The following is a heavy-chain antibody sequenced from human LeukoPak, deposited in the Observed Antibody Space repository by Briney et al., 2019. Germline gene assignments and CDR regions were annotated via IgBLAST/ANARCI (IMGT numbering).Heavy chain of an antibody. Sequence: PGRSLRLSCAASGFTFDDYAMHWVRQAPGKGLEWVSGISWNSGSIGYADSVKGRFTISRDNAKNSLYLQMNSLRVEDTAVYYCVSLPKDVVATVKTDAFDIWGQGTTVTVSS. CDR1: GFTFDDYA. D-gene: IGHD5-12*01. CDR2: ISWNSGSI. V-gene: IGHV3-9*01. J-gene: IGHJ3*02. CDR3: VSLPKDVVATVKTDAFDI.